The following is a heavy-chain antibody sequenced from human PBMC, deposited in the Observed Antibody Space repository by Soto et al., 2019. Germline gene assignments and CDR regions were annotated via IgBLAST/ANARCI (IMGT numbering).Heavy chain of an antibody. Sequence: SETLSLTCTFSGGSVSSGGYFWSWIRQPPGKGLEWIGYISYSGSTKYNPSLESRVTISVDTSNKNFSLKLASVTAADTAVYYCARAPYSSGWPDSWGQGTLVTVSS. D-gene: IGHD6-19*01. J-gene: IGHJ4*02. CDR1: GGSVSSGGYF. CDR2: ISYSGST. V-gene: IGHV4-61*03. CDR3: ARAPYSSGWPDS.